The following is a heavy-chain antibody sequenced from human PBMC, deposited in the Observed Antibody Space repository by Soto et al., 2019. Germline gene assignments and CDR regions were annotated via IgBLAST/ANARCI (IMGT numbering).Heavy chain of an antibody. D-gene: IGHD1-26*01. CDR1: GFTFSHSS. Sequence: LSLSCAASGFTFSHSSIAWVRQTPEKGLEWVSGMSISGEKTFYADFVKGRFTVSRDSPKNTVYLQMNTLRAEDTAIYYCTRWDGFADLWGQGTLVTVSS. CDR3: TRWDGFADL. CDR2: MSISGEKT. J-gene: IGHJ4*02. V-gene: IGHV3-23*01.